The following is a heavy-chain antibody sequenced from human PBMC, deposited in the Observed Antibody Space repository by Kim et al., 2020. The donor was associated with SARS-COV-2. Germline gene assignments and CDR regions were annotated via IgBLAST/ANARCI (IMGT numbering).Heavy chain of an antibody. D-gene: IGHD2-15*01. CDR1: GYTLTELS. J-gene: IGHJ6*02. Sequence: ASVKVSCKVSGYTLTELSMHWVRQAPGKGLEWMGGFDPEDGETIYAQKFQGRVTMTEDTSTDTAYMELSSLRSEDTAVYYCATGGYCNGGSCLRLYYYGMDVWGQGTTVTVSS. CDR3: ATGGYCNGGSCLRLYYYGMDV. V-gene: IGHV1-24*01. CDR2: FDPEDGET.